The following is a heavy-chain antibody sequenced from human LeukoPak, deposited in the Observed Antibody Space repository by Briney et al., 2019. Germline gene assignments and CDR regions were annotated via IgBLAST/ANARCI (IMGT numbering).Heavy chain of an antibody. CDR1: GYSFTNYW. V-gene: IGHV5-51*01. CDR3: ARPYSIGWFNFEY. Sequence: GGSLNTSCNGSGYSFTNYWIGWVRAIPGKGLGSMGVIYPSVSGTRYSPSLQGEVTISADKSITTASLHWSSLRASDTAMYYCARPYSIGWFNFEYWGDGALVTVSS. D-gene: IGHD6-19*01. CDR2: IYPSVSGT. J-gene: IGHJ4*01.